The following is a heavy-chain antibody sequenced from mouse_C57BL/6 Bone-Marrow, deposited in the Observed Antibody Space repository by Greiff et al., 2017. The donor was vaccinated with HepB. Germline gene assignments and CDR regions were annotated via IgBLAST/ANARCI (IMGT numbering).Heavy chain of an antibody. CDR1: GYTFTDYA. CDR2: ISTYYGDA. V-gene: IGHV1-67*01. Sequence: VKLVESGPELVRPGVSVKISCKGSGYTFTDYAMHWVKQSHAKSLEWIGVISTYYGDASYNQKFKDKATMTVDKSSSTAYMELARLTSEDSAVYYCASPRIYYYGSSYVRWYFDVWGTGTTVTVSS. CDR3: ASPRIYYYGSSYVRWYFDV. J-gene: IGHJ1*03. D-gene: IGHD1-1*01.